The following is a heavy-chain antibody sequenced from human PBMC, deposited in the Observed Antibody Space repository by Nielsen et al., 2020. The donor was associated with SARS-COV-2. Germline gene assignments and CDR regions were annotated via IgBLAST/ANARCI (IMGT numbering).Heavy chain of an antibody. CDR2: IIPIFGTA. V-gene: IGHV1-69*06. Sequence: SVKVSCKASGGTFSSYAISWVRQAPGQGLEWMGGIIPIFGTANYAQKFQGRVTITADKSTSTAYMELSSLRSDDTAVYYCARDRAPLSGYYTMGAAFDIWGQGTMVTVSS. CDR1: GGTFSSYA. J-gene: IGHJ3*02. CDR3: ARDRAPLSGYYTMGAAFDI. D-gene: IGHD3-22*01.